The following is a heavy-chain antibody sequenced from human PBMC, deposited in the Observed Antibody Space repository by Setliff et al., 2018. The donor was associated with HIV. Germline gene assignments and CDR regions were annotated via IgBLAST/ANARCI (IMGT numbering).Heavy chain of an antibody. CDR3: ARGSAVVTAKLDY. V-gene: IGHV1-69*10. Sequence: ASVKVSCKASGGTFSSYAISWVRQAPGQGLEWMGGIIPILGIANYAQKFQGRVTMTRDTSTSTVYMELSSLKSDDTAVYSCARGSAVVTAKLDYWGQGTLVTVSS. D-gene: IGHD2-21*02. CDR2: IIPILGIA. J-gene: IGHJ4*02. CDR1: GGTFSSYA.